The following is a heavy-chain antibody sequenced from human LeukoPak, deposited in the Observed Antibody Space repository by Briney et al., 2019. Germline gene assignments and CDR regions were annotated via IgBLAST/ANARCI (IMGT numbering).Heavy chain of an antibody. CDR2: ISYDGSSK. Sequence: GRSLRLSCAASGFTFSSYAMHWVRQAPGKGLEWVAVISYDGSSKYYADSVKGRFTISRDNSKNTLYLQMNSLRAEDTAVYYCARDYDFWSGYYPIAYGMDVWGQGTTVTVSS. CDR1: GFTFSSYA. D-gene: IGHD3-3*01. CDR3: ARDYDFWSGYYPIAYGMDV. J-gene: IGHJ6*02. V-gene: IGHV3-30-3*01.